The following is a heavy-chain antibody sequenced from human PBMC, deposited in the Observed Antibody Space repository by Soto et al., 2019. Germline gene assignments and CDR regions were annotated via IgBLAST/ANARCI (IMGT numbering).Heavy chain of an antibody. D-gene: IGHD6-13*01. J-gene: IGHJ6*03. CDR3: AKERERASSCPDYMDV. V-gene: IGHV3-23*01. Sequence: GGSLRLSCAASGFTFSSHAMSWVRQAPGKGLEWVSVISGSGGRTYYTDSVKGRFTISRDNSKNTLYLQMNSLRAEDTALYYCAKERERASSCPDYMDVWGKGTTVTVSS. CDR1: GFTFSSHA. CDR2: ISGSGGRT.